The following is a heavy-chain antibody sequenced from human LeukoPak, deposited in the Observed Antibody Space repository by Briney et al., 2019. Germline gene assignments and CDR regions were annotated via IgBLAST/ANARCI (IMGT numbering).Heavy chain of an antibody. Sequence: SETLSLTCTVSGYSISSGYYWGWIRQPPGKGLEWIGSIYHSGSTYYNPSLKSRVTISVDTSKNQFSLKLSSVTAADTAVDYCARDQYYDSSGYYKSFDYWGQGTLVTVSS. D-gene: IGHD3-22*01. J-gene: IGHJ4*02. CDR2: IYHSGST. V-gene: IGHV4-38-2*02. CDR1: GYSISSGYY. CDR3: ARDQYYDSSGYYKSFDY.